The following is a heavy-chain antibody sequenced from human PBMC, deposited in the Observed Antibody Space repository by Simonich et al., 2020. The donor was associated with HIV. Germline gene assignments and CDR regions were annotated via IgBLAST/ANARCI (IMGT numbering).Heavy chain of an antibody. CDR3: ARRHPTTVTTPYFDY. J-gene: IGHJ4*02. CDR2: IKHSGST. CDR1: GGSFSGYY. Sequence: QVQLQQWGAGLLKPSETLSLTCAVYGGSFSGYYWSWIRQPPGKGVEWIGEIKHSGSTNHNPSLKSRVTISVDTSKNQFSLKLSSVTAADTAVYYCARRHPTTVTTPYFDYWGQGTLVTVSS. V-gene: IGHV4-34*01. D-gene: IGHD4-17*01.